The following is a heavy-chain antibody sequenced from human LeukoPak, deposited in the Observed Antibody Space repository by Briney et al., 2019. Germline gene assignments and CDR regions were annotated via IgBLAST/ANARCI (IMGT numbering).Heavy chain of an antibody. J-gene: IGHJ5*02. V-gene: IGHV4-59*08. CDR2: ISYSGGV. Sequence: SETLSLTCTVSSDSISDYYWGWIRQPPGKGLEWIGYISYSGGVSYSPSLKPPVTISLDTSKNQASLKLSSVTAADTAIYYCVRVHYSSGSLSSWFDPWGRGILVTVSS. CDR1: SDSISDYY. D-gene: IGHD3-10*01. CDR3: VRVHYSSGSLSSWFDP.